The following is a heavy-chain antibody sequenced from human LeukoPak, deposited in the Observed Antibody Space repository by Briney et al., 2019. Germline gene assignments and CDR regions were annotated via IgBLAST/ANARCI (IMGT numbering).Heavy chain of an antibody. CDR3: ARLAFCTNAVCFSNYYYSMDV. V-gene: IGHV5-51*01. CDR2: IYPDDSDT. J-gene: IGHJ6*03. Sequence: KPGESLKISCKGSGYSFTSYWIGWVRQMPGKGLEWMVIIYPDDSDTKYSPSFQGQVTISADKSISTAYLQWSSLKASDTAMYYCARLAFCTNAVCFSNYYYSMDVWGRGTTVTVSS. CDR1: GYSFTSYW. D-gene: IGHD2-8*01.